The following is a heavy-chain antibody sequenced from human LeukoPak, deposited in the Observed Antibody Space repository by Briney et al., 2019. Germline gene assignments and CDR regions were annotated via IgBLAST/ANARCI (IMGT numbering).Heavy chain of an antibody. J-gene: IGHJ6*03. V-gene: IGHV1-2*02. CDR2: INPNSGGT. Sequence: ASVKVSCKASGYTFTGYYMHWVRQAPGQGLEWMGWINPNSGGTNYAQKFQGRVTITRNTSIGTAYMELSSLRSEDTAVYYCARATGGAAAMDVWGKGTTVTVSS. CDR1: GYTFTGYY. D-gene: IGHD3-16*01. CDR3: ARATGGAAAMDV.